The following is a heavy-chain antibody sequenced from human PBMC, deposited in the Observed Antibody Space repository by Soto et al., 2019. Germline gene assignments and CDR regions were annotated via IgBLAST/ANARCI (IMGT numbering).Heavy chain of an antibody. V-gene: IGHV3-23*01. D-gene: IGHD3-3*01. CDR3: AKQGGDFWSGYYDTHYYGMDV. CDR2: ISGSGGST. J-gene: IGHJ6*02. Sequence: GGSLRLSCAASGFTVSSYAMSWVRQAPGKGLEWISAISGSGGSTYYADSVKGRFTISRDNSKNTLYLQMNSLRAEDTAVYYCAKQGGDFWSGYYDTHYYGMDVWGQGTTVTVSS. CDR1: GFTVSSYA.